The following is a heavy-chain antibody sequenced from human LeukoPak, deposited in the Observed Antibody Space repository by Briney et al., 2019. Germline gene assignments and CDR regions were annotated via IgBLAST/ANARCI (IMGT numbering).Heavy chain of an antibody. V-gene: IGHV1-69*13. CDR3: ARDGGDKLLHY. D-gene: IGHD2-21*01. CDR1: GGTYSSYA. J-gene: IGHJ4*02. Sequence: ASVTVSCKASGGTYSSYAISWVRQAPGQGLEWMGGIIPIFGTANYAQKFQGRVTITADESTSTAYMELSSLRSEDTAVYYCARDGGDKLLHYWGQGTLVTVSS. CDR2: IIPIFGTA.